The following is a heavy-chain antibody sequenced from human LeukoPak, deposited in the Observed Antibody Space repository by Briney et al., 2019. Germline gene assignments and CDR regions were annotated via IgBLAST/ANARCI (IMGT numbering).Heavy chain of an antibody. CDR3: ARDRGDSSGWPSYYFDY. CDR1: GFTFSSYA. J-gene: IGHJ4*02. CDR2: ISYDGSNK. D-gene: IGHD6-19*01. V-gene: IGHV3-30*04. Sequence: PGGSLRLSCAASGFTFSSYAMHWVRQAPGKGLEWVAVISYDGSNKYYAASVKGRFTISRDNSKNTLYLQMNSLRAEDTAVYYCARDRGDSSGWPSYYFDYWGQGTLVTVSS.